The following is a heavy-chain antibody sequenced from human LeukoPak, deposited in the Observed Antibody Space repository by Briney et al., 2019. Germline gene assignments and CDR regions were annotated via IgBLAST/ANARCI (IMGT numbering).Heavy chain of an antibody. Sequence: ASVKVSCKASGYTFTGYYMHWVRQAPGQGLEWMGWINPNSGGTNYAQKFQGRVAMTRDTSISTAYMELSRLRSDDTAVYYCARDRDFWSGYYGAGAEARTNYYYMDVWGKGTTVTVSS. D-gene: IGHD3-3*01. V-gene: IGHV1-2*02. CDR3: ARDRDFWSGYYGAGAEARTNYYYMDV. J-gene: IGHJ6*03. CDR1: GYTFTGYY. CDR2: INPNSGGT.